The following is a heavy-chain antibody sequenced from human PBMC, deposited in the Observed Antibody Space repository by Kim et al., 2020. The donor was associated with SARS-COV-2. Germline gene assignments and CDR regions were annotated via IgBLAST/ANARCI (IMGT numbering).Heavy chain of an antibody. Sequence: SENLSLTCTVSGGSISSSSYYWGWIRQPPGKGLEWIGSIYYSGSTYYNPSLKSRVTISVDTSKNQFSLKLSSVTAADTAVYYCARDGFGELTADELTGGMDVWGQGTTVTVSS. CDR2: IYYSGST. CDR3: ARDGFGELTADELTGGMDV. J-gene: IGHJ6*02. V-gene: IGHV4-39*07. CDR1: GGSISSSSYY. D-gene: IGHD3-10*01.